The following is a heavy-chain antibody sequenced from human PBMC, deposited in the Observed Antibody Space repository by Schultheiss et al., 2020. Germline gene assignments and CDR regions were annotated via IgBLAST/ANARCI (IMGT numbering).Heavy chain of an antibody. J-gene: IGHJ6*02. CDR3: ARDPAYSGYMAYGMDV. V-gene: IGHV3-23*01. Sequence: GGSLRLSCAASGFTFSSYAMSWVRQAPGKGLEWVSAISGSGGSTYYADSVKGRFTISRDNFQKMVYLQMNSLRAEDTAVYYCARDPAYSGYMAYGMDVWGQGHMGTVSS. D-gene: IGHD5-12*01. CDR2: ISGSGGST. CDR1: GFTFSSYA.